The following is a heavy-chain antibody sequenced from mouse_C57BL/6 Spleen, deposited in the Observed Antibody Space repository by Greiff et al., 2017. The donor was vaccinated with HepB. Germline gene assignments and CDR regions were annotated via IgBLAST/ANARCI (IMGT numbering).Heavy chain of an antibody. V-gene: IGHV1-50*01. J-gene: IGHJ2*01. Sequence: VKLQQPGAELVKPGASVKLSCKASGYTFTSYWMQWVKQRPGQGLEWIGEIDPSDSYTNYNQKFKGKATLTVDTSSSTAYMQLSSLTSEVSAVYYCARGGIHFDYWGQGTTLTVSS. CDR3: ARGGIHFDY. CDR1: GYTFTSYW. CDR2: IDPSDSYT.